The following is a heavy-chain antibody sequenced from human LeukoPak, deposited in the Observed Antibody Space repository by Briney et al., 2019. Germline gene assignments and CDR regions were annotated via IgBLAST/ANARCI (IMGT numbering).Heavy chain of an antibody. CDR3: ARSTAITMIVVDP. Sequence: SVKVSCKASGGTFSSYAISWVRQAPGQGLELMGRIIPIFGIANYAQKFQGRVTITADKSTSTAYMELSSLRSEDTAVYYCARSTAITMIVVDPWGQGTLVTVSS. D-gene: IGHD3-22*01. CDR1: GGTFSSYA. J-gene: IGHJ5*02. CDR2: IIPIFGIA. V-gene: IGHV1-69*04.